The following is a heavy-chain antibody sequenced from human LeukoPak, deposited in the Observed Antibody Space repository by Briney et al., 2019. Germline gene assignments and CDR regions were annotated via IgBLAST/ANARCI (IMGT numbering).Heavy chain of an antibody. V-gene: IGHV3-21*01. D-gene: IGHD5-12*01. CDR1: GFTFSNYS. Sequence: GGSLRLSCAASGFTFSNYSMNWVRQAPGKGLEWVSSISSSSSYIYYADSVKGRFTISRDNAKNSLYLQMNSLRAEDTAVYYCAREGSGYDPFDYWGQGTLVTVSS. CDR2: ISSSSSYI. CDR3: AREGSGYDPFDY. J-gene: IGHJ4*02.